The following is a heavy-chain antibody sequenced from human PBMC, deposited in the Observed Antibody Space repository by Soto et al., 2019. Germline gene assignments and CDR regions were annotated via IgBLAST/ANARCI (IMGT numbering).Heavy chain of an antibody. CDR3: ARGPGGPDGPGDY. Sequence: QVQLVQSGAEVKKPGASVKVSCKASGYTFTSYAMPWVRQAPGQRLEWMGWINAGNGNTKYSQKFKGRVTITRDTSASTAYMELSSLRSEDTAVYYCARGPGGPDGPGDYWGQGTLVTVSS. D-gene: IGHD2-15*01. CDR2: INAGNGNT. CDR1: GYTFTSYA. J-gene: IGHJ4*02. V-gene: IGHV1-3*01.